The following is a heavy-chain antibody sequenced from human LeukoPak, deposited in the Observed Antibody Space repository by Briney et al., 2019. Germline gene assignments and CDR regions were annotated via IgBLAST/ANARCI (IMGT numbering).Heavy chain of an antibody. V-gene: IGHV3-7*01. CDR3: ARAPVVKYSSGWSLLGGYWYFDL. J-gene: IGHJ2*01. D-gene: IGHD6-19*01. CDR1: GFTFSSYW. CDR2: IKQDGSEK. Sequence: GGSLRLSCAASGFTFSSYWMSWVRQAPGKGLEWVANIKQDGSEKYYVDSVKGRFTISRDNAKNSLYLQMNSLRAEDTAVYYCARAPVVKYSSGWSLLGGYWYFDLWGRGTLVTVSS.